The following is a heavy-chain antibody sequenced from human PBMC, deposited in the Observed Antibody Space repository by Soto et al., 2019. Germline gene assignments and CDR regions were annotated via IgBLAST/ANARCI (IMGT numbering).Heavy chain of an antibody. CDR3: AKGTQFFYYYYGMDV. J-gene: IGHJ6*02. Sequence: GGSLRLSCAASGFTFSSYGMNWVRQAPGKGLEWVSALSGSGDTTYYADSVRGRFSISRDNSKNTLYLQMSSLRGEDTAVYYCAKGTQFFYYYYGMDVWGQGTTVTVSS. CDR1: GFTFSSYG. V-gene: IGHV3-23*01. CDR2: LSGSGDTT.